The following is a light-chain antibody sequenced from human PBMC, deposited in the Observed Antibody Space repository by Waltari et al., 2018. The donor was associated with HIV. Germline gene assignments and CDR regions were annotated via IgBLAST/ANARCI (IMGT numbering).Light chain of an antibody. CDR1: QPVTSY. CDR3: QQYYNHPYT. Sequence: AIRMTQSPSSFSASPGKTVTITCRASQPVTSYLAWYQQKPGKAPKLLIYGASTLQSGVPSRFSGSGSGTDFTLTISCLQSDDFATYYCQQYYNHPYTFAQGTEVEIK. J-gene: IGKJ2*01. CDR2: GAS. V-gene: IGKV1-8*01.